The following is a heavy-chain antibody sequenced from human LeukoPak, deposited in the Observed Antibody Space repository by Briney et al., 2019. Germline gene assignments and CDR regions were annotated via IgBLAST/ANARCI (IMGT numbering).Heavy chain of an antibody. CDR3: AKTMATIPRILPTYYFDY. V-gene: IGHV3-23*01. J-gene: IGHJ4*02. CDR2: ISGSGGST. D-gene: IGHD5-24*01. CDR1: GFTFSSYS. Sequence: GGSLRLSCAASGFTFSSYSMNWVRQAPGKGLEWVSAISGSGGSTYYADSVKGRFTISRDNSKNTLYLQMNSLRAEDTAVYYCAKTMATIPRILPTYYFDYWGQGTLVTVSS.